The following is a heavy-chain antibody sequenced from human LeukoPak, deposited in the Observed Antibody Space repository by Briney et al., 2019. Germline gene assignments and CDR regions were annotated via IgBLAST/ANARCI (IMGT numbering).Heavy chain of an antibody. CDR2: INPSGGST. D-gene: IGHD3-10*01. CDR1: GYTFTGYY. CDR3: ARSHGSGSYYNAQDY. V-gene: IGHV1-46*01. Sequence: ASVKVSCKTSGYTFTGYYMHWVRQTPGQGLEWMGIINPSGGSTSYAQKFQGRVTMTRDMSTSTVYMELSSLRSEDTAVYYCARSHGSGSYYNAQDYWGQGTLVTVSS. J-gene: IGHJ4*02.